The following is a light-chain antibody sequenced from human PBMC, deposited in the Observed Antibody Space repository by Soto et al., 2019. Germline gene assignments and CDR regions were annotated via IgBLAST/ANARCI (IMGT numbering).Light chain of an antibody. J-gene: IGKJ5*01. CDR2: GAS. CDR3: QQYKNWPL. V-gene: IGKV3-15*01. CDR1: HSVNSH. Sequence: MMMTQAPATLSVSPGERVNLSFRTSHSVNSHVAWYQQKPGQAPRLLLYGASTRATGIPVRFSGSGFGTEFTLTISSLQSEDFAVYYCQQYKNWPLFGQGTRLEIK.